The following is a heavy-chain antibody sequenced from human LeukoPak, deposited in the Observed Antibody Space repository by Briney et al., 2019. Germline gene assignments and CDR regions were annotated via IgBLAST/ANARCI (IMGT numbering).Heavy chain of an antibody. J-gene: IGHJ4*02. Sequence: GGSLRLSCAASGFTFSSYGMHLVRQAAGKGLEWVAVIWYDGSNKYYADSVKGRFTISRDNSKNTLYLQMNSLRAEDTAVYYCAREGHVSSDYWGQGTLVTVSS. CDR2: IWYDGSNK. D-gene: IGHD3-10*02. V-gene: IGHV3-33*01. CDR3: AREGHVSSDY. CDR1: GFTFSSYG.